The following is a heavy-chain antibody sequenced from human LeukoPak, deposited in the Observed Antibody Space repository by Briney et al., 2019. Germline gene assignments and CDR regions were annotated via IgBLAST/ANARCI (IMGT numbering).Heavy chain of an antibody. CDR3: ARVSPNTVTTLQYFDC. CDR1: GFTFSGSA. D-gene: IGHD4-17*01. Sequence: GGSLRLSCAASGFTFSGSAMHWVRQASGKGLEWVGRIRSKANSYATAYAASVKGRFTISRDNAKNSLYLQMNSLRAEDTAVYYCARVSPNTVTTLQYFDCWGQGTLVTVSS. V-gene: IGHV3-73*01. J-gene: IGHJ4*02. CDR2: IRSKANSYAT.